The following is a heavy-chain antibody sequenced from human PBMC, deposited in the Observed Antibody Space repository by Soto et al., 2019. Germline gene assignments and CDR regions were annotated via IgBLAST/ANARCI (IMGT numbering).Heavy chain of an antibody. D-gene: IGHD1-1*01. V-gene: IGHV4-4*07. CDR1: GGSISSYY. CDR3: ARPLTPLRGTDAFDI. J-gene: IGHJ3*02. Sequence: PSETLSLTCTVSGGSISSYYWSWIRQPAGKGLEWIGRIYTSGSTNYNPSLKSRVTMSVDTSKNQLSLKLTSVTAADTAVYYCARPLTPLRGTDAFDIWGQGTMVTVSS. CDR2: IYTSGST.